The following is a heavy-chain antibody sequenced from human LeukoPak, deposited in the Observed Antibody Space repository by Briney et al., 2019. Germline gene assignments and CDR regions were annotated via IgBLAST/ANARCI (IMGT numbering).Heavy chain of an antibody. D-gene: IGHD1-26*01. V-gene: IGHV4-39*01. J-gene: IGHJ4*02. CDR2: IYYSGST. CDR3: ARGRPYSGGYHLDY. Sequence: SETLSLTCTVSGDSTSSDRYYGGWVRQPPGKGLEWVGNIYYSGSTYYNPSLKSRVTMSVDTSKNQFFLKLNSVTAADTAVYYCARGRPYSGGYHLDYWGQGTLVTVSA. CDR1: GDSTSSDRYY.